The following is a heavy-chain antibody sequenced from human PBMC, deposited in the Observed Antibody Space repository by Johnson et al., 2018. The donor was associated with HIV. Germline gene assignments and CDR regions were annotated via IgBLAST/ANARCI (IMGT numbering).Heavy chain of an antibody. CDR1: GFTFSDYA. CDR3: ARDRIVGWEPYDAFDI. V-gene: IGHV3-30*04. Sequence: QVQLAESGGGVVQPGRSLRLSCVASGFTFSDYAVHWVRQAPGKGLEWVAVISYDAKNTYYADSVKGRFTISRDNSKNTLYLQMNSLRGEDTALYYCARDRIVGWEPYDAFDIWGQGTMVTVSS. CDR2: ISYDAKNT. D-gene: IGHD1-26*01. J-gene: IGHJ3*02.